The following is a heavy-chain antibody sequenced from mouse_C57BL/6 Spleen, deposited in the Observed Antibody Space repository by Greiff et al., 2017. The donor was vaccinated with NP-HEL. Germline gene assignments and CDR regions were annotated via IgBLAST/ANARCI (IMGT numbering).Heavy chain of an antibody. Sequence: QVQLKESGAELVRPGSSVKLSCKASGYTFTSYWMHWVKQRPIQGLEWIGNIDPSDSETHYNQKFKDKATLTVDKSSSTAYMQLSSLTSEDSAVYYCALGRNFDYWGQGTTLTVSS. CDR3: ALGRNFDY. V-gene: IGHV1-52*01. J-gene: IGHJ2*01. D-gene: IGHD4-1*01. CDR1: GYTFTSYW. CDR2: IDPSDSET.